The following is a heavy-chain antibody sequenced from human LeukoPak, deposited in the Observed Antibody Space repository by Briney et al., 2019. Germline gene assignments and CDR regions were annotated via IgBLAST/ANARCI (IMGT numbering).Heavy chain of an antibody. D-gene: IGHD2-15*01. Sequence: GGSLRLSCAASGFTFSSYAMSWVRQAPGKGLVWVSAISGSGGSTYYADSVKGRFTISRDNSKNTLYLQMNSLRAEDTAVYYCAKDLIELSGPPSFDYWGQGTLVTVSS. V-gene: IGHV3-23*01. CDR2: ISGSGGST. CDR3: AKDLIELSGPPSFDY. J-gene: IGHJ4*02. CDR1: GFTFSSYA.